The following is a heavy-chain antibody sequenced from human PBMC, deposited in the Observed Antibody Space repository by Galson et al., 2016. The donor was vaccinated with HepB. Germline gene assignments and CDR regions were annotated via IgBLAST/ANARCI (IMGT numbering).Heavy chain of an antibody. CDR3: AIGGTVDS. CDR1: GFTFSTYW. J-gene: IGHJ4*02. D-gene: IGHD3-16*01. V-gene: IGHV3-74*03. CDR2: INPGGSVT. Sequence: SLRLSCAASGFTFSTYWMHWVRQGPGKGLVWVSRINPGGSVTTYAASVTGRFAISRDNAKNTLYLQMNSPRAEDTAVYYCAIGGTVDSRGQGSLVTVSS.